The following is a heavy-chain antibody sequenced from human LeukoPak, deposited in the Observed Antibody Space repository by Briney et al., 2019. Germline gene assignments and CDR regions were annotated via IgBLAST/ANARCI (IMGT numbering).Heavy chain of an antibody. V-gene: IGHV4-39*07. CDR1: GGSISSGDYY. CDR3: ARVGGSSLTIDY. D-gene: IGHD1-26*01. J-gene: IGHJ4*02. CDR2: IYHSGST. Sequence: PSETLSLTCTVSGGSISSGDYYWSWIRQPPGKGLEWIGEIYHSGSTNYNPSLKSRVTISVDKSKNQFSLKLSSVTAADTAVYYCARVGGSSLTIDYWGQGTLVTVSS.